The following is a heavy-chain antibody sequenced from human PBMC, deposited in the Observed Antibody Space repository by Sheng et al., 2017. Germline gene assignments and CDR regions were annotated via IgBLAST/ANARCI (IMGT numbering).Heavy chain of an antibody. Sequence: EVQLLESGGGLVQPGGSLRLSCIASGFTFSNYAFTWVRQAPGKGLEWVSSVSGSGGRTDYADSVRCRFAISRDNAKDTVFLHMSSLTVDDTALYYCAKGHGDWGGNYLDSWGQGTL. J-gene: IGHJ4*02. V-gene: IGHV3-23*01. CDR2: VSGSGGRT. D-gene: IGHD4-17*01. CDR3: AKGHGDWGGNYLDS. CDR1: GFTFSNYA.